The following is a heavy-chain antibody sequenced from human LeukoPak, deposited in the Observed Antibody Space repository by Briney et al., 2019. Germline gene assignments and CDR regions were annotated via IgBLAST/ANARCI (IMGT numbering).Heavy chain of an antibody. Sequence: GGSLGLSCAASGFTVSSNYMSWVRQAPGKGLEWVSVIYSGGSTYYADSVKGRFTISRDNSKNTLYLQMNSLRAEDTAVYYCARAPFGVFDYWGQGTLVTVSS. D-gene: IGHD2-8*01. CDR1: GFTVSSNY. CDR3: ARAPFGVFDY. V-gene: IGHV3-66*01. CDR2: IYSGGST. J-gene: IGHJ4*02.